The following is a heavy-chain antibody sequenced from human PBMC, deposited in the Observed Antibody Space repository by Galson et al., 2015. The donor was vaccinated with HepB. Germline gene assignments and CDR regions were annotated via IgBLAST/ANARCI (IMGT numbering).Heavy chain of an antibody. CDR1: GFTFSDYH. D-gene: IGHD3-10*01. J-gene: IGHJ4*02. Sequence: SLRLSCAVSGFTFSDYHMSWIRQAPGKGLEWVSYISSSGRTIYYADSVKGRFTISRDNAKNSLYLQMNSLRAEDTAVYYCARVLKRDTYYYGSGSYSYFDYWGQGTLVTVSS. CDR2: ISSSGRTI. V-gene: IGHV3-11*01. CDR3: ARVLKRDTYYYGSGSYSYFDY.